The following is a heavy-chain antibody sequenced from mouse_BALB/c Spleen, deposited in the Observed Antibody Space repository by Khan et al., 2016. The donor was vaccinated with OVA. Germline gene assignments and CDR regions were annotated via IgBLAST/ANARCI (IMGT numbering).Heavy chain of an antibody. CDR1: GYSITSDYA. V-gene: IGHV3-2*02. CDR3: TSERSLLQYPDYFDY. CDR2: IGYSGST. Sequence: EVELVESGAGLLKPSQSLSLTCTVTGYSITSDYAWYWIRQFPGNKLEWMADIGYSGSTTYNPSLRSRISITRDPSKNQFFLQLTSVTTEDTATRNCTSERSLLQYPDYFDYWGQGTTLTVSS. J-gene: IGHJ2*01. D-gene: IGHD1-2*01.